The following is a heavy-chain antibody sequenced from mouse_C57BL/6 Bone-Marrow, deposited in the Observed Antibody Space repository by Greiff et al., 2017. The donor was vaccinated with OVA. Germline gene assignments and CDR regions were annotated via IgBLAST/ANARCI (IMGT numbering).Heavy chain of an antibody. D-gene: IGHD2-4*01. CDR2: IDPENGDT. Sequence: EVQLVESGAELVRPGASVKLSCTASGFNIKDDYMHWVKQRPEQGLEWIGWIDPENGDTEYASKFQGKATITADTSSNTAYLQLSSLTSEDTAVYYCTTLIYYDYIAYWGQGTLVTVSA. J-gene: IGHJ3*01. CDR1: GFNIKDDY. V-gene: IGHV14-4*01. CDR3: TTLIYYDYIAY.